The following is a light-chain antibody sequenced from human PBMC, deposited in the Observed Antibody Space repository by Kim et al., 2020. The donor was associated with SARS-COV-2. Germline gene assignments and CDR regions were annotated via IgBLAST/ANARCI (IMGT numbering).Light chain of an antibody. CDR3: QQVNSYPRT. V-gene: IGKV1-9*01. J-gene: IGKJ4*01. Sequence: ASVGDRVTITYRASQALSSLLSWFQQKPGNAPKLLIYAASTLQSGVPSRFSGSGSETDFTLTISSLQPEDSATYYCQQVNSYPRTFGGGTKVDIK. CDR1: QALSSL. CDR2: AAS.